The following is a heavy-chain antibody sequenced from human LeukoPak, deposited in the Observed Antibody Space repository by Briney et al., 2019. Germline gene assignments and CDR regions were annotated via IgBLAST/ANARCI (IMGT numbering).Heavy chain of an antibody. J-gene: IGHJ6*02. CDR3: TRDESVSSLVRYCYYGMDV. Sequence: GGSLRLSCTASGFTFGDYAMSWVRQAPGKGLEWVGFIRSKAYGGTTEYAASVKGRFTISRDDSKSIAYLQMNSLRTEDTAVYYCTRDESVSSLVRYCYYGMDVWGQGTTVTVSS. CDR1: GFTFGDYA. CDR2: IRSKAYGGTT. D-gene: IGHD6-13*01. V-gene: IGHV3-49*04.